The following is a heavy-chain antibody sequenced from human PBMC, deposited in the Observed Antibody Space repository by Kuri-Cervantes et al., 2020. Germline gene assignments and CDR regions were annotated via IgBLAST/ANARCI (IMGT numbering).Heavy chain of an antibody. V-gene: IGHV1-18*01. CDR3: ARQAYDSSGYYYSFDI. D-gene: IGHD3-22*01. Sequence: ASVKVSCKASGYSFGRYGISWVRQAPGQGLEWMGWISAYNGDTNYAQKLQGRVTMTTDTSTSTAYMELRSLRSDDTAVYYCARQAYDSSGYYYSFDIWGQGTMVTVSS. CDR1: GYSFGRYG. J-gene: IGHJ3*02. CDR2: ISAYNGDT.